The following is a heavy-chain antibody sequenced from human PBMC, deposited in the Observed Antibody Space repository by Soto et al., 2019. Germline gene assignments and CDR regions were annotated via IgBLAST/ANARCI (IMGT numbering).Heavy chain of an antibody. CDR1: GGSFSGDY. CDR3: ARGGWGIRYYGMDV. Sequence: SETLSLTCAVYGGSFSGDYWSWIRQPPGKGLEWIGEINHSGSTNYNPSLKSRVTISVDTSKNQFSLKLSSVTAADTAVYYCARGGWGIRYYGMDVWGQGTTVNVSS. CDR2: INHSGST. V-gene: IGHV4-34*01. D-gene: IGHD3-16*01. J-gene: IGHJ6*02.